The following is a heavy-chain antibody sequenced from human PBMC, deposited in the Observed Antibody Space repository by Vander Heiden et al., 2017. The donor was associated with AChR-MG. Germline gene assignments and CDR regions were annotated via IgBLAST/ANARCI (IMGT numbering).Heavy chain of an antibody. Sequence: EAQLLESGGGLVQPVGSLRLSCAACGFTFSGDAMSWVRQAPGEGLELVSAISGSGGSTYYADAVKGRFTISRDNSKNTLYLQMNSLRAGDTAVYYCAREYYYADYWGQGTLVTVSS. CDR3: AREYYYADY. D-gene: IGHD3-10*01. CDR2: ISGSGGST. CDR1: GFTFSGDA. J-gene: IGHJ4*02. V-gene: IGHV3-23*01.